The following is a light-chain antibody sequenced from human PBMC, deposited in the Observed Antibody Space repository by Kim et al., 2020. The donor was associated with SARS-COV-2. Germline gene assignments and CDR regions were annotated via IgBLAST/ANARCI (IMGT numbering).Light chain of an antibody. CDR1: SGYSNYK. CDR2: VGTGGIVG. J-gene: IGLJ1*01. V-gene: IGLV9-49*01. CDR3: GADHGSGSNFVYV. Sequence: QLVLTQPPSASASLGASVTLTCTLSSGYSNYKVDWYQQRPGKGPRFVMRVGTGGIVGSKGDGIPDRFSVLGSGQNRYLTIKNIQEEDESDYHCGADHGSGSNFVYVFGTGTKVTVL.